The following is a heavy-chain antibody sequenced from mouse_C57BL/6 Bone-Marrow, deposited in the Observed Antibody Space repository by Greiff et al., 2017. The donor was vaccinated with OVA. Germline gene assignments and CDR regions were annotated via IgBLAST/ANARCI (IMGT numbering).Heavy chain of an antibody. CDR2: ISSGSSTI. CDR3: ARQVYYSNSWFAY. J-gene: IGHJ3*01. CDR1: GFTFSDYG. Sequence: EVKLVESGGGLVKPGGSLKLSCAASGFTFSDYGMHWVRQAPEKGLEWVAYISSGSSTIYYADTVKGRFTISRDNAKNTLFLQMTSLRSEDTAMYYCARQVYYSNSWFAYWGQGTLVTVSA. D-gene: IGHD2-5*01. V-gene: IGHV5-17*01.